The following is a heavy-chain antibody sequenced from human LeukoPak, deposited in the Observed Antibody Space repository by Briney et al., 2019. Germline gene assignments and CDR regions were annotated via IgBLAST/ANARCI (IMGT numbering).Heavy chain of an antibody. Sequence: GASVKVSCKASGYTFTSYGISWVRQAPGQGLEWMGWISAYNGNTNYAQKLQGRVTMTTDTSTSTAYMELSRLRSDDTAVYYCARIPRKHNPISGYDLRFDPWGQGTLVTVSS. D-gene: IGHD5-12*01. CDR3: ARIPRKHNPISGYDLRFDP. CDR1: GYTFTSYG. CDR2: ISAYNGNT. V-gene: IGHV1-18*01. J-gene: IGHJ5*02.